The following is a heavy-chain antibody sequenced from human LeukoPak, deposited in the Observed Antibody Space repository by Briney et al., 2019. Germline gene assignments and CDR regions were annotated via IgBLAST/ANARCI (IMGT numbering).Heavy chain of an antibody. CDR1: GVTVSSNY. D-gene: IGHD6-19*01. CDR3: ARSPPYNSGGNYYYYYGMDV. J-gene: IGHJ6*02. CDR2: IYSGGST. Sequence: GGSLRLSCAASGVTVSSNYMSWVRQAPGKGLEWVSVIYSGGSTYYSDSVKGRFTISIDNSKNTLFLQMNSLRAEDTAVYYCARSPPYNSGGNYYYYYGMDVWGQGTTVTVSS. V-gene: IGHV3-66*01.